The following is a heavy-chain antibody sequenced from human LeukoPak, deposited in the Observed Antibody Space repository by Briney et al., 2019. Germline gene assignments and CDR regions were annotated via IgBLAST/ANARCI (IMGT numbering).Heavy chain of an antibody. CDR3: ARDRIEWELLGAFDI. Sequence: GGSLRLSCAASGFAFSSYSMNWVRQAPGKGLEWVSYISSSSSTIYYADSVKGRFTISRDNAKNSLYLQMNSLRAEDTAVYYCARDRIEWELLGAFDIWGQGTMVTVSS. CDR2: ISSSSSTI. J-gene: IGHJ3*02. V-gene: IGHV3-48*01. D-gene: IGHD1-26*01. CDR1: GFAFSSYS.